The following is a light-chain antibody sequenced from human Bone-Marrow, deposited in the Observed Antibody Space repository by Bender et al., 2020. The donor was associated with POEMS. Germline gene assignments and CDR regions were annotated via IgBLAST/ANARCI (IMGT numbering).Light chain of an antibody. V-gene: IGLV2-23*02. CDR1: SSDVGSYKL. CDR3: CTYATSSDVL. Sequence: QSALTQPASVSGSPGQSITISCTGTSSDVGSYKLVSWYQQHPGKAPKLIIYGVSQRPSGVSNRFSGSKSGNTASLTISGLQAKDEADYRCCTYATSSDVLFGGGTKVTVL. CDR2: GVS. J-gene: IGLJ3*02.